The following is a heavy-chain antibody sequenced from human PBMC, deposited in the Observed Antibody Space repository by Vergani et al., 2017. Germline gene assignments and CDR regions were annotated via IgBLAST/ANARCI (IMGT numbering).Heavy chain of an antibody. CDR2: IQYDGSDI. J-gene: IGHJ4*02. CDR1: GFSVSNSG. Sequence: QVQLVESGGGVVQPGGSLRLSCVASGFSVSNSGMHWVRQTPGKGLEWVAFIQYDGSDIFYADFVEGRFTISRDNSKNPLYLQMRSLRFDDTAVYYCANEVSANRIRGWLDHWGQGALVPVSS. D-gene: IGHD3-10*01. V-gene: IGHV3-30*02. CDR3: ANEVSANRIRGWLDH.